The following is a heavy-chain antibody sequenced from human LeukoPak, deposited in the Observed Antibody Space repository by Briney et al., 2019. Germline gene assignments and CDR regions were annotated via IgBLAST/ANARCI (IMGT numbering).Heavy chain of an antibody. Sequence: SETLSLTCTVSGGSISSYYWSWIRQPAGKGLEWIGRIYTSGSTNYNPSLKSRVTISVDKSKNQFSLKLSSVTAADTAVYYCARDIGYCTSANCYGRFNWFDPWGQGTLVTVSS. CDR3: ARDIGYCTSANCYGRFNWFDP. CDR1: GGSISSYY. V-gene: IGHV4-4*07. CDR2: IYTSGST. D-gene: IGHD2-2*01. J-gene: IGHJ5*02.